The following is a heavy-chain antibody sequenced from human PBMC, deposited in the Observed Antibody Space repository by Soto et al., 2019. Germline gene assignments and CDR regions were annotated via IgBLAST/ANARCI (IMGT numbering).Heavy chain of an antibody. CDR2: IDPIGGRV. Sequence: QMQLVQSGAEVKKPGASVRVSCKASGHIFTSYYVHWVRQAPGQGLEWTGVIDPIGGRVTYAERFQGRVTLTTDTSTSTVYMELSSLRSEDSAVYYCARGAVGLVARGFGMDIWGQGTTVTVSS. D-gene: IGHD3-10*01. CDR3: ARGAVGLVARGFGMDI. J-gene: IGHJ6*02. CDR1: GHIFTSYY. V-gene: IGHV1-46*01.